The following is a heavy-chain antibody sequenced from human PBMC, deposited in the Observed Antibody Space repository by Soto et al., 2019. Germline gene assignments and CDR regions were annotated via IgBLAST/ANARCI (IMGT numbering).Heavy chain of an antibody. Sequence: GASVKVSCKASGGTFSSYTISWVRQAPGQGLEWMGRIIPILGIANYAQKFQGRVTITADKSTSTAYMELSSLRSEDTAVYYCARDKRYYGSGSYYPNWFDPWGQGTLVTVSS. CDR3: ARDKRYYGSGSYYPNWFDP. V-gene: IGHV1-69*04. CDR2: IIPILGIA. J-gene: IGHJ5*02. D-gene: IGHD3-10*01. CDR1: GGTFSSYT.